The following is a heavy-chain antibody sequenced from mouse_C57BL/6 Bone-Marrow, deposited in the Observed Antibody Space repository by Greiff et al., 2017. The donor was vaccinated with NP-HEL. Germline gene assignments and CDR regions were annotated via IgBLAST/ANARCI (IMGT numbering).Heavy chain of an antibody. Sequence: VQLQHSGAELVRPGASVKLSCTASGFNIKDDYMHWVKQRPEQGLEWIGWIDPENGDTEYASKFQGKATITADTSSNTAYLQLSSLTSEDTAVYYCTTRIYYPFAYWGQGTLVTVSA. CDR3: TTRIYYPFAY. CDR1: GFNIKDDY. J-gene: IGHJ3*01. V-gene: IGHV14-4*01. CDR2: IDPENGDT. D-gene: IGHD2-1*01.